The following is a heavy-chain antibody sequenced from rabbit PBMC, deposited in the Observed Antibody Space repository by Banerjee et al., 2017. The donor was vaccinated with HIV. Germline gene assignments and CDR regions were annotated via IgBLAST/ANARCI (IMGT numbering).Heavy chain of an antibody. CDR1: GFSLSSYA. J-gene: IGHJ4*01. D-gene: IGHD1-1*01. Sequence: QSLEESGGDLVKPGASLTLTCTVSGFSLSSYAMLWVRQAPGKGLEWIGCIYTNSGSTWYASWVNGRFTISRSTSLNTVDLKMTSLTAADTATYFCARGYGSNSGYYNLWGPGTLVTVS. V-gene: IGHV1S43*01. CDR3: ARGYGSNSGYYNL. CDR2: IYTNSGST.